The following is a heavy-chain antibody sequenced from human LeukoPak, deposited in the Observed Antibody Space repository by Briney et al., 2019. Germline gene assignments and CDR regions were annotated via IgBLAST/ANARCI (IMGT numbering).Heavy chain of an antibody. CDR1: GAAISSTY. CDR3: ARSVGATFHY. V-gene: IGHV4-59*01. J-gene: IGHJ4*02. Sequence: SETLSLTCTVFGAAISSTYWGWIRQPPGKGLEWLGYIYYSGSTNYHPSLKRRVTLSVDTYQQQFSLKLSSVTAADTAVYYCARSVGATFHYWGQRTLVTVSS. D-gene: IGHD1-26*01. CDR2: IYYSGST.